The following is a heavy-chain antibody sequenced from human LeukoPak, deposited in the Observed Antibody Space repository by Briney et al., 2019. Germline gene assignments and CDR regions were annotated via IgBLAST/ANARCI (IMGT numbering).Heavy chain of an antibody. D-gene: IGHD3-16*02. CDR2: IYPIDSDT. J-gene: IGHJ3*02. Sequence: GEPLNISWQGPGYSFTTYWIGWVRQLPAKGREWMGIIYPIDSDTRNNPSFQGQVTFPANKSISTAYLQWSSLKASDTAMYYCARPDHYDYVWGSDRLGDFDIWGQGTMVTVSS. V-gene: IGHV5-51*01. CDR3: ARPDHYDYVWGSDRLGDFDI. CDR1: GYSFTTYW.